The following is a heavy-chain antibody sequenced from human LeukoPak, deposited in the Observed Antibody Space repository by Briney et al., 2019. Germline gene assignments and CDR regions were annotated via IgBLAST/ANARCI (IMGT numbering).Heavy chain of an antibody. D-gene: IGHD6-6*01. CDR1: GGSISSYY. J-gene: IGHJ5*02. Sequence: SETLSLTCTVSGGSISSYYWSWIRQPPGKGLEWIGYIYNSESTYYNPSLKSRDTISLDTSKNQFSLRLNSVTAADTAVCYCARVKGSNWFDPWGQGTLVTVSS. CDR3: ARVKGSNWFDP. CDR2: IYNSEST. V-gene: IGHV4-59*01.